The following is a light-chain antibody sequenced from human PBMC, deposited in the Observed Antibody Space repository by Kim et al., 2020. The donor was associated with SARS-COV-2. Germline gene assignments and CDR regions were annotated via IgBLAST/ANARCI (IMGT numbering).Light chain of an antibody. Sequence: SASVGDRVTITCRASQVINTYLAWYQQKPGKAPKLLIYPASTLQSGVTSRFSGSGSGTNFSLTINSLQPEDFATYSCQQLNSYPQTFGQGTKLDI. CDR3: QQLNSYPQT. CDR2: PAS. CDR1: QVINTY. J-gene: IGKJ2*01. V-gene: IGKV1-9*01.